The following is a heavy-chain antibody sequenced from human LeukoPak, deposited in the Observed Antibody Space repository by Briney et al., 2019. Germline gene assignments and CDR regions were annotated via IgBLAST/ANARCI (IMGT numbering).Heavy chain of an antibody. CDR3: AKVGYYDSSGYYYGGPDY. D-gene: IGHD3-22*01. V-gene: IGHV3-23*01. CDR1: GFTFSNYA. Sequence: GGSLRLSCAASGFTFSNYAMNWVRQAPGKGLEWVSGISGSGGSTRYADSVKGRFTISRDNSKNTLYLQMNSLRAEDTAVYYCAKVGYYDSSGYYYGGPDYWGQGTLVTVSS. CDR2: ISGSGGST. J-gene: IGHJ4*02.